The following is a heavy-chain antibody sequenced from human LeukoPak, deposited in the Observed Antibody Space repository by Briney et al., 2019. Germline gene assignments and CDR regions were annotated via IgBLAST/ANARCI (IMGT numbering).Heavy chain of an antibody. Sequence: SETLSLTCTVSGGSISSYYWSWIRQPPGKGLEWIGYIYYSGSTNYNPSLKGRLTISVDTSNNQFSLRLSSVTAADTAVYYCARVLTGYLRKWFDPWGQGTLVTVSS. J-gene: IGHJ5*02. CDR2: IYYSGST. V-gene: IGHV4-59*12. D-gene: IGHD3-9*01. CDR3: ARVLTGYLRKWFDP. CDR1: GGSISSYY.